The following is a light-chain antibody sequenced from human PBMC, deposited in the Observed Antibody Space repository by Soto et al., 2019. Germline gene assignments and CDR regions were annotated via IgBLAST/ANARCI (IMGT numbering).Light chain of an antibody. CDR3: QHYNSCPYT. Sequence: EIVLTQSPGTLSLSPGERATLSCRASQSVSSSYLAWYQQKPGQAPRLLIYGASSRATGIPDRFSGSGSGTDFTLTISRLEPEDFAVYYCQHYNSCPYTFRQGTK. CDR2: GAS. V-gene: IGKV3-20*01. CDR1: QSVSSSY. J-gene: IGKJ2*01.